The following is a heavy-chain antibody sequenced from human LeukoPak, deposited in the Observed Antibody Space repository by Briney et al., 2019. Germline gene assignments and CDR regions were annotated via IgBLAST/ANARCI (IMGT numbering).Heavy chain of an antibody. CDR1: GFTFGDYA. CDR3: TSVEMATIGYFDY. V-gene: IGHV3-49*04. J-gene: IGHJ4*02. CDR2: IRSKAYGGTT. D-gene: IGHD5-24*01. Sequence: GGSLRLSCTASGFTFGDYAMSWVRQAPGKRLEWVGCIRSKAYGGTTEYAASVKGRFTISRDDSKSIAYLQMNSLKTEDTAVYYCTSVEMATIGYFDYWGQGTLVTVSS.